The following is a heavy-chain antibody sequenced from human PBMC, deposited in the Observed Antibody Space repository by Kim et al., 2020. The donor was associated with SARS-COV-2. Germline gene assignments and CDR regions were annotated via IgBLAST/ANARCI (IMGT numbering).Heavy chain of an antibody. Sequence: ASVKVSCKASGYTFTGYYMHWVRQAPGQGLEWMGWINPNSGGTNYAQKFQGRVTMTRDTSISTAYMELSRLRSDDTAVYYCADSRGIGWFGELLHPSHWFQHWGQGTLVTVSS. D-gene: IGHD3-10*01. CDR2: INPNSGGT. CDR3: ADSRGIGWFGELLHPSHWFQH. V-gene: IGHV1-2*02. CDR1: GYTFTGYY. J-gene: IGHJ1*01.